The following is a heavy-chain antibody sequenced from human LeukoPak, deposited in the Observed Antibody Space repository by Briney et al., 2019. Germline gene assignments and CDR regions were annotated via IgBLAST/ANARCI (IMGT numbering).Heavy chain of an antibody. D-gene: IGHD2-2*01. CDR1: GFTFDDYA. Sequence: GRSLRLSCAASGFTFDDYAMHWVRQAPGKGLEWVSGVSWNSGSIGYADSVKGRFTISRDNAKNSLYLQMNSLRAEDTALYYCAKGRDKYQLLSKNWFDPWGQGTLVTVSS. CDR3: AKGRDKYQLLSKNWFDP. CDR2: VSWNSGSI. V-gene: IGHV3-9*01. J-gene: IGHJ5*02.